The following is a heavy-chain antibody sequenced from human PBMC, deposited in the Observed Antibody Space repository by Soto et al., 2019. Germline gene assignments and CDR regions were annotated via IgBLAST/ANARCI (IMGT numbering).Heavy chain of an antibody. D-gene: IGHD6-19*01. Sequence: ASVKVSCKASGYTFSSYGISWVRQAPGQGLEWMGWINSYNGNTNYAQKLQGRVTMTTDTSTSTAYMELRSLRSDDTAVYYCAREPVAGIWFDPWGQGTLVTVSS. CDR1: GYTFSSYG. J-gene: IGHJ5*02. CDR2: INSYNGNT. CDR3: AREPVAGIWFDP. V-gene: IGHV1-18*01.